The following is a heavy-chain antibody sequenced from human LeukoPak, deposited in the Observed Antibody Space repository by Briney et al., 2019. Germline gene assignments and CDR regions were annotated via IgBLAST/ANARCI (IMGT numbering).Heavy chain of an antibody. J-gene: IGHJ4*02. CDR1: GGSFSGYY. V-gene: IGHV4-34*01. Sequence: SETLSLTCAVYGGSFSGYYWSWIRQPPGKGLEWIGEINHSGSTNYNPSLKSRVTISVDTSRNQFSLKLSSVTAADTAVYYCARDSGSYYKPYYFDYWGQGTLVTVSS. CDR3: ARDSGSYYKPYYFDY. D-gene: IGHD1-26*01. CDR2: INHSGST.